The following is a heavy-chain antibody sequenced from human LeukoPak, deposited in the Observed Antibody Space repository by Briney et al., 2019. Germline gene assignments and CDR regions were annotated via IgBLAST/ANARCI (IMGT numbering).Heavy chain of an antibody. CDR1: GYTFTTYD. Sequence: ASVKVSCKASGYTFTTYDINWVRQATGQGLEWMGWMDPNSGNTGYAQKVQGRVTMTRNTSIRTAYMELSSLRSEDTAVYYCARTYYYDSADFRILYGMDVWGQGTTVTVSS. D-gene: IGHD3-22*01. CDR2: MDPNSGNT. J-gene: IGHJ6*02. V-gene: IGHV1-8*01. CDR3: ARTYYYDSADFRILYGMDV.